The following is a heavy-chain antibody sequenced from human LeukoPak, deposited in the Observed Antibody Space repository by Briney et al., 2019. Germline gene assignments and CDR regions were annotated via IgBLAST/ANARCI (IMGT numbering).Heavy chain of an antibody. V-gene: IGHV1-69*13. D-gene: IGHD3-22*01. J-gene: IGHJ4*02. Sequence: SVKVSCKASGGTFSSYAISWVRQAPGQGLEWMGGIIPIFGTANYAQKFQGRVTITADESTGTAYMELSSLRSEDTAVYYCAREATMIVVVTTPTYFDYWGQGTLVTVSS. CDR2: IIPIFGTA. CDR3: AREATMIVVVTTPTYFDY. CDR1: GGTFSSYA.